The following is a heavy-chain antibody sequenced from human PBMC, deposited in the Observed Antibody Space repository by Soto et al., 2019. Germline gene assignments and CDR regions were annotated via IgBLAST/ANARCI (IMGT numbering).Heavy chain of an antibody. J-gene: IGHJ2*01. D-gene: IGHD5-18*01. CDR2: INTDESSR. Sequence: GYGGRWILQDQRKGRVWVSRINTDESSRSYADSVKGRFTISRDNAKNTLYLQMNSLRAEDTAVFFFARERGIQVTFPVTAFLLNRTTDL. CDR1: GYG. V-gene: IGHV3-74*01. CDR3: ARERGIQVTFPVTAFLLNRTTDL.